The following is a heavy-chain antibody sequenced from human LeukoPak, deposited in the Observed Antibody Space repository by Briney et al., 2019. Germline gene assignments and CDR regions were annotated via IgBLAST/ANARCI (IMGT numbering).Heavy chain of an antibody. V-gene: IGHV1-2*06. CDR3: ARDDRTIAAAGTPDY. Sequence: ASVKVSCKAPGYTFTSYDINWMRQATGQGLEWMGRVNPNSGGTNYAQKFQGRVTMTRDASISTAYMELSRLRSDDTAVYYCARDDRTIAAAGTPDYWGQGTLVTVSS. CDR2: VNPNSGGT. CDR1: GYTFTSYD. J-gene: IGHJ4*02. D-gene: IGHD6-13*01.